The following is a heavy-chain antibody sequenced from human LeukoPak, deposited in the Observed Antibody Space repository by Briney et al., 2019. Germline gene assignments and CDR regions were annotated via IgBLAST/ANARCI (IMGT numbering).Heavy chain of an antibody. CDR3: SRENGAFSPFGY. CDR1: GGSITGTNW. V-gene: IGHV4-4*02. CDR2: VPLSGLT. D-gene: IGHD2-8*01. Sequence: SETLSLTCGVSGGSITGTNWWSWVRQPPGQGLEWIGEVPLSGLTNYNPSLSSRVIMALDTSKNHLSLHLTSVAAADTAVYYCSRENGAFSPFGYWGQGYLVTVLS. J-gene: IGHJ4*02.